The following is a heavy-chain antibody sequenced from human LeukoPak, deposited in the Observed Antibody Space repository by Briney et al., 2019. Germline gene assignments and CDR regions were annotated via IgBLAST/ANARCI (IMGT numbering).Heavy chain of an antibody. CDR3: ARDAAYCSGGSCYLDY. V-gene: IGHV3-74*01. CDR2: INIDGSST. CDR1: GFTFSDNW. J-gene: IGHJ4*02. Sequence: GGSLRLSCAASGFTFSDNWMPWVRQAPGKGLVWVSRINIDGSSTNYADSVKGRFTISRDNAKNTLYLQMNSLRAEDTAVYYCARDAAYCSGGSCYLDYWGQGTLVTVSS. D-gene: IGHD2-15*01.